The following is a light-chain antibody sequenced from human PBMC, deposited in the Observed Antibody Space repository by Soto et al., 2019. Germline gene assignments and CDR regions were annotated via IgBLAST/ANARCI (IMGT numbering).Light chain of an antibody. V-gene: IGKV3-20*01. Sequence: EIVLTQSPGTLSLSPGERATLSCRASQSVSSSYFAWYQQKPGQAPRLLIYGASSRATGIPDRFSGSGSGTDFTLTIIRLEPEDVAVYYCQQYGSSPTFGQGTKVEIK. CDR2: GAS. J-gene: IGKJ1*01. CDR3: QQYGSSPT. CDR1: QSVSSSY.